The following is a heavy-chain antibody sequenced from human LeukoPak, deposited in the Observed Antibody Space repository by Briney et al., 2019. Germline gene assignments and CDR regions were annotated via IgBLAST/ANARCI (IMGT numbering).Heavy chain of an antibody. Sequence: ASMKVSCKASGGTFSSYAISWVRQAPGQGLEWMGGIIPIFGTANYAQKFQGRVTITADESTSTAYMELSSLRSEDTAVYYCARGRITMVRGVSYYYYMDVWGKGTTVTISS. CDR2: IIPIFGTA. D-gene: IGHD3-10*01. J-gene: IGHJ6*03. CDR1: GGTFSSYA. V-gene: IGHV1-69*13. CDR3: ARGRITMVRGVSYYYYMDV.